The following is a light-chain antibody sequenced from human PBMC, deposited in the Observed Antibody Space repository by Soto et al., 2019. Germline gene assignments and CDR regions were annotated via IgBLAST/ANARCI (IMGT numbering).Light chain of an antibody. CDR3: GTWDTSLSAYV. V-gene: IGLV1-51*01. CDR1: RSNIGDNY. Sequence: QSALTQPPSVSAAPGQKVTISCSGSRSNIGDNYVSWYQQLPGTAPKLLISDNERRPSGIPDRFSGSKSGTTATLAITGLQTGDEAEYYCGTWDTSLSAYVFAAGTKLTVL. CDR2: DNE. J-gene: IGLJ1*01.